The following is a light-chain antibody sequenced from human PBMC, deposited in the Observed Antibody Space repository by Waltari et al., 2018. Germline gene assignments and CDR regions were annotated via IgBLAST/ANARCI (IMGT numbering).Light chain of an antibody. Sequence: DIQMTQSPATLSASVGDRVTITCRASQSVSYWLAWYQQKPGKAPKLLIYDASSLESGVPSRFSGSGSGTEFTLTINSLQTDDFATYYCQQYISYSYTFGQGTKLEI. CDR1: QSVSYW. V-gene: IGKV1-5*01. CDR3: QQYISYSYT. J-gene: IGKJ2*01. CDR2: DAS.